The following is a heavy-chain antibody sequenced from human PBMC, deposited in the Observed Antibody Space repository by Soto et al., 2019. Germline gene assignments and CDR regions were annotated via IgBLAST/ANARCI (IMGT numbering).Heavy chain of an antibody. CDR3: ARKYGIPVAGTFDY. Sequence: PSETLSLTCAVSGYSVSDSNWWGWIRQPPGKGLEWMGHIYNSGSTYYKPSLKGRVTMSIDTSKNQFSLRLYSVTAVDTAVYYCARKYGIPVAGTFDYWGQGILVTVSS. CDR2: IYNSGST. V-gene: IGHV4-28*01. J-gene: IGHJ4*02. CDR1: GYSVSDSNW. D-gene: IGHD6-19*01.